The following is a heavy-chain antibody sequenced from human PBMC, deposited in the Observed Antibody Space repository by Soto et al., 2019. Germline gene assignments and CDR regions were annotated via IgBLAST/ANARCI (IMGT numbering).Heavy chain of an antibody. D-gene: IGHD5-12*01. V-gene: IGHV3-20*04. CDR2: INWNGGST. CDR1: GFTFDDYG. J-gene: IGHJ3*02. CDR3: ARVPPGGYSGYDSTFDI. Sequence: GGSLRLSCAASGFTFDDYGMSWVRQAPGKGLEWVSGINWNGGSTGYADSVKGRFTISRDNAKNSLYLQMNSLRAEDTALYYCARVPPGGYSGYDSTFDIWGQGTMVTVSS.